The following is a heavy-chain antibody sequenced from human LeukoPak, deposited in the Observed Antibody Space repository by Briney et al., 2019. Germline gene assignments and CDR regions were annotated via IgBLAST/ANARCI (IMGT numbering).Heavy chain of an antibody. CDR1: GFAFVDHG. CDR3: AKNSGTYFY. Sequence: GGSLRLSCAASGFAFVDHGMTWVRQAPGKGLEWVSTISDSGESTYYTDSVKGRFTISRDNSENTVYLQMDSLRADDTAVYFCAKNSGTYFYWGQGTLVTVSS. D-gene: IGHD1-26*01. J-gene: IGHJ4*02. CDR2: ISDSGEST. V-gene: IGHV3-23*01.